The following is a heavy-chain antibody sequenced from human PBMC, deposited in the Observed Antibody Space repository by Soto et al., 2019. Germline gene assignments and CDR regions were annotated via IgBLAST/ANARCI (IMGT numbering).Heavy chain of an antibody. CDR2: IFWNDDK. J-gene: IGHJ4*02. CDR1: GFSLSTSGVG. V-gene: IGHV2-5*01. CDR3: VHTSVSRGPGGALYYHDY. Sequence: GSGPTLVNPTQTLTLTCSFSGFSLSTSGVGVGWIRQPPGKALEWLALIFWNDDKRYSTSLKGRLTITKDTSENQVVLTMTNMDPVDTATYYCVHTSVSRGPGGALYYHDYWGQGSLVTVSS. D-gene: IGHD3-10*01.